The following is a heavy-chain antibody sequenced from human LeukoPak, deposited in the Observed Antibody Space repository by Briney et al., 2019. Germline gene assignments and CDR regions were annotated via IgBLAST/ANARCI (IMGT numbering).Heavy chain of an antibody. V-gene: IGHV1-24*01. CDR3: ASEYSSSWYRDY. J-gene: IGHJ4*02. CDR1: GYTFTGYY. CDR2: FDPEDGET. D-gene: IGHD6-13*01. Sequence: ASVKVPCKASGYTFTGYYMHWVRQAPGKGLEWMGGFDPEDGETIYAQKFQGRVTMTEDTSTDTAYMELSSLRSEDTAVYYCASEYSSSWYRDYWGQGTLVTVSS.